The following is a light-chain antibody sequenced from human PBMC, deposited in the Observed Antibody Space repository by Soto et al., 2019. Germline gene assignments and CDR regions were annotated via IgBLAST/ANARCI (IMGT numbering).Light chain of an antibody. CDR1: QSITSH. CDR2: AAS. J-gene: IGKJ5*01. CDR3: QQLNSYLIT. V-gene: IGKV1-39*01. Sequence: DIQMTQSPSSLSASVGDRVTITCRASQSITSHLNWYQQKAGKAPKLLIYAASSLQSGVPSRFSGSGSGTDFTLTITSLQPEDFATYYCQQLNSYLITFGQGTRLEIK.